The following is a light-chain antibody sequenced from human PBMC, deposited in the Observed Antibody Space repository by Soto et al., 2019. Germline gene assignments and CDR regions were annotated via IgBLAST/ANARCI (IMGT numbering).Light chain of an antibody. CDR3: QQYNSYPL. Sequence: DIQMTQSPSTLSASVGDRVTITCRASQSISSWLAWYQQKPGKAPKLLIYDASSLESGVPSRFSGSGSGTEFTLTISSLQPDDFATYYCQQYNSYPLFGQGTKWIS. V-gene: IGKV1-5*01. CDR1: QSISSW. J-gene: IGKJ1*01. CDR2: DAS.